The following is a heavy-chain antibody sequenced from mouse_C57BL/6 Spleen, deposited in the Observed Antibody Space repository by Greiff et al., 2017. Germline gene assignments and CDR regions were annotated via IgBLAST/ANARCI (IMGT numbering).Heavy chain of an antibody. Sequence: QVQLQQPGAELVMPGASVKLSCKASGYTFTSYWMHWVKQRPGRGLEWIGEIDPSDSYTNYNQKFKGKSTLTVDKSSSTAYMQLSSLTSEDSAVYYCARRGRGYWYFDVWGTGTTVTVSS. CDR3: ARRGRGYWYFDV. CDR2: IDPSDSYT. D-gene: IGHD3-3*01. V-gene: IGHV1-69*01. J-gene: IGHJ1*03. CDR1: GYTFTSYW.